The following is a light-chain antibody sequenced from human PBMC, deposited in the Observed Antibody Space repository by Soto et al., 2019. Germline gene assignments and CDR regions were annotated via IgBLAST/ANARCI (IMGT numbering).Light chain of an antibody. Sequence: EIVMTQSPATLSVSPGERVTLSCRASQSVSGHLAWYQQKPGQAPKLIISGASTRATGIPARFSGNGSGTEFTLTISSLQSEDFAVYYCHQYHYWWTFGQGTKVDIK. CDR1: QSVSGH. CDR2: GAS. V-gene: IGKV3-15*01. J-gene: IGKJ1*01. CDR3: HQYHYWWT.